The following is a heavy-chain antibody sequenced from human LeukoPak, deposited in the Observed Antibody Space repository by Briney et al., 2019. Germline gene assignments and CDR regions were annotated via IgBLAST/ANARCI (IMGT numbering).Heavy chain of an antibody. CDR3: ARAPPTVTALYCYHYYLDV. Sequence: SETLSLTCAVYGGSFSNSYWSWIRQPPGKGLEWIGEIKHSGSTNYNPSLKSRITISLDTSKNQFSLKVTSVTAADTAVYYCARAPPTVTALYCYHYYLDVWGKGTTVTVSS. V-gene: IGHV4-34*01. D-gene: IGHD4-11*01. CDR2: IKHSGST. CDR1: GGSFSNSY. J-gene: IGHJ6*03.